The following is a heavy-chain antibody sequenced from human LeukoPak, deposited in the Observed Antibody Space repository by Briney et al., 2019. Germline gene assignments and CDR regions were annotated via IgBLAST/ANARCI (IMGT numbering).Heavy chain of an antibody. D-gene: IGHD3-10*01. CDR1: GGSVSSGSYY. J-gene: IGHJ4*02. CDR3: ARRGSGSYFKPYYFDY. Sequence: PSETLSLTCTVSGGSVSSGSYYWSWIRQPPGKGLEWIGYIYYSGSTNYNPSLKSRVTISVDTSKNQFSLKLSSVTAADTAVYYCARRGSGSYFKPYYFDYWGQGTLVTVSS. CDR2: IYYSGST. V-gene: IGHV4-61*01.